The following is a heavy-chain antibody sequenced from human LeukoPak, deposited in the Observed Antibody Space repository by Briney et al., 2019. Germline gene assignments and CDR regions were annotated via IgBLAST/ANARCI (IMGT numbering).Heavy chain of an antibody. V-gene: IGHV1-8*01. CDR1: GYTFTSYD. D-gene: IGHD3-10*01. J-gene: IGHJ4*02. Sequence: VASVKVSCKASGYTFTSYDINWVRQATGQGLEWMGWMNPNSGNTGYAQKFQGRVTMTRNTSISTAYMELSSLRSEDTAVYYCARGSGDTDYYGSGSYYRSDYWGQGTLVTVSS. CDR3: ARGSGDTDYYGSGSYYRSDY. CDR2: MNPNSGNT.